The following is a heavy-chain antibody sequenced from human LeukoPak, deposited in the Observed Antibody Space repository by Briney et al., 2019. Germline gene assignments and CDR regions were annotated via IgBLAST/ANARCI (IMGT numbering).Heavy chain of an antibody. CDR2: ISAYNGST. Sequence: ASVKVSCKASGYTFTSYGISWVRQAPGQGLEWMGWISAYNGSTNYAQKLQGRVTMTTDTSTSTAYMELRSLRSGDTAVYYCARASAVYYYYYGMDVWGKGTTVTVSS. D-gene: IGHD2-2*01. V-gene: IGHV1-18*04. CDR1: GYTFTSYG. CDR3: ARASAVYYYYYGMDV. J-gene: IGHJ6*04.